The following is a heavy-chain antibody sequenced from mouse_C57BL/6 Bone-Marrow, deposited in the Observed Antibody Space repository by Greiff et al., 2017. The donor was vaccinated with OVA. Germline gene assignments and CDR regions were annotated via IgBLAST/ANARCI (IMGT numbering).Heavy chain of an antibody. CDR1: GFTFSDYG. D-gene: IGHD6-1*01. Sequence: EVQVVESGGGLVQPGGSLKLSCAASGFTFSDYGMAWVRQAPRKGPEWVAFISNLAYSIYYADTVTGRFTISRENAKNTLYLEMSSLRSEDTAMYYCARQRLLYYYAMDYWGQGTSVTVSS. V-gene: IGHV5-15*01. CDR2: ISNLAYSI. J-gene: IGHJ4*01. CDR3: ARQRLLYYYAMDY.